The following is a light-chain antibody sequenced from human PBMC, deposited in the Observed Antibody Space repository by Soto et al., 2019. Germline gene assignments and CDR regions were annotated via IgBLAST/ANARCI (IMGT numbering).Light chain of an antibody. CDR1: QSVSST. J-gene: IGKJ1*01. CDR3: QQYNDWPQT. Sequence: EIVMTQSPATLSVSPGERATLSCRASQSVSSTLAWYQQKPGQAPRHLIYGASTRATGIPARFSGSGSGTEFTLTISSLQSEDFAVYYCQQYNDWPQTFGQGTKVEIK. V-gene: IGKV3-15*01. CDR2: GAS.